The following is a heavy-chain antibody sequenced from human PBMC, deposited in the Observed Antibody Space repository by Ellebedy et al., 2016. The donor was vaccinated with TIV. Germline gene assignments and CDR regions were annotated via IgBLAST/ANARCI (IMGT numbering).Heavy chain of an antibody. V-gene: IGHV3-30-3*01. D-gene: IGHD2-8*02. Sequence: GESLKISCAASGFSFSSYAMHWVRQAPGKGLEWVAVMSYDGDKKYYGDSVKGRFNISRDSSKSTLDLQMNSLSPADTAVYYCARDVCTGLTCYLDHWGQGTLVTVSP. CDR2: MSYDGDKK. CDR1: GFSFSSYA. CDR3: ARDVCTGLTCYLDH. J-gene: IGHJ4*02.